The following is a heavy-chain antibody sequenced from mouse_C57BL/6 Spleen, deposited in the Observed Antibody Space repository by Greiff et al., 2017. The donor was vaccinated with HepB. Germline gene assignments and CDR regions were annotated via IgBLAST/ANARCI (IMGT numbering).Heavy chain of an antibody. CDR2: IWGVGST. CDR3: ASGYSNYERFAY. V-gene: IGHV2-6*01. D-gene: IGHD2-5*01. CDR1: GFSLTSYG. J-gene: IGHJ3*01. Sequence: VMLVESGPGLVAPSQSLSITCTVSGFSLTSYGVDWVRQSPGKGLEWLGVIWGVGSTNYNSALKSRLSISKDNSKSQVFLKMNSLQTDDTAMYYCASGYSNYERFAYWGQGTLVTVSA.